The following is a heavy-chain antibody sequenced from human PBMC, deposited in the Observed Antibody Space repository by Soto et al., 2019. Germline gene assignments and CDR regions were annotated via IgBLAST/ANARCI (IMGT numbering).Heavy chain of an antibody. CDR2: INHSGRT. J-gene: IGHJ4*02. V-gene: IGHV4-34*01. CDR1: GGSFRGYN. Sequence: PSETLSLTCAVYGGSFRGYNWNWIRQPPGKGLEWIGEINHSGRTNYNPSLKSRLTISVDTSKNQFSLKLNSVTAADTAEYYCARGGNLTGFGWDYCGQGTLITVSS. D-gene: IGHD3-9*01. CDR3: ARGGNLTGFGWDY.